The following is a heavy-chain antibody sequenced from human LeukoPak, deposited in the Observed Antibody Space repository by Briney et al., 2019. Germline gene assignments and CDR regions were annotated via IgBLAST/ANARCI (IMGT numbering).Heavy chain of an antibody. CDR3: ARHTSYYYGSGSRNYYYYYMDV. CDR2: IYYSGST. J-gene: IGHJ6*03. Sequence: SETLSLTCTVSGGSISSSSYYWGWIRQPPGKGLEWIGSIYYSGSTYYNPSLKSRVTISVDTSKNQFSLKLSSVTAADTAVYYCARHTSYYYGSGSRNYYYYYMDVWGKGTTVTVSS. V-gene: IGHV4-39*01. D-gene: IGHD3-10*01. CDR1: GGSISSSSYY.